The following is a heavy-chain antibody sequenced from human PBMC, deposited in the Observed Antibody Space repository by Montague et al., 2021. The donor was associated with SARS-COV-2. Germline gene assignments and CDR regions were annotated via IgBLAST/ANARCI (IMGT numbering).Heavy chain of an antibody. CDR3: ARDITLGMDV. CDR2: IEYSGST. J-gene: IGHJ6*02. Sequence: SETLSLTCIVSGYSISSGYYWGCVRPPPGKGLEWLGFIEYSGSTYYNPPLKPRVTMLLDTSKNQFSLKLTSVTAADTALYYCARDITLGMDVWGRGTTVTVSS. CDR1: GYSISSGYY. V-gene: IGHV4-38-2*02.